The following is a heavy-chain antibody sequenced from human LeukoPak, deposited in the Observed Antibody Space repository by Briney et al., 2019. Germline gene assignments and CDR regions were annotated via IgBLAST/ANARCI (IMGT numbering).Heavy chain of an antibody. D-gene: IGHD3-22*01. J-gene: IGHJ4*02. Sequence: PGGSLRLSCAASGFTFSSYEMNWVRQAPGKGLEWVSYISSSGSTIYYADSVKGRFTISRDNAKNSLYLQMNSLRAEDTAVYYCARDRYYDSSGYYGGSDFDYWGQGTLVTVS. V-gene: IGHV3-48*03. CDR1: GFTFSSYE. CDR3: ARDRYYDSSGYYGGSDFDY. CDR2: ISSSGSTI.